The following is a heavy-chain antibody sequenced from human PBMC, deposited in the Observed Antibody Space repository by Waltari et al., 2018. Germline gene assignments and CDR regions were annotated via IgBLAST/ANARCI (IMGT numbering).Heavy chain of an antibody. CDR1: GFTVSNNY. CDR3: VRGASSWFPPRGMDAFGI. J-gene: IGHJ3*02. D-gene: IGHD6-13*01. CDR2: IYVGGDT. Sequence: EVQLVESGGGLIQPGGSLRLSCEVSGFTVSNNYIGWVRQAPGKGMEWVAVIYVGGDTYDADAVRGRFTISRDNSKNTLYLQMNSLRVEDTAVYYCVRGASSWFPPRGMDAFGIWGQGTVVTVSS. V-gene: IGHV3-53*01.